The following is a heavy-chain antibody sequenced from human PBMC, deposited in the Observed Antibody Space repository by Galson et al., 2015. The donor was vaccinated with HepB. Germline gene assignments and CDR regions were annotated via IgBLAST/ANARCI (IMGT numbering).Heavy chain of an antibody. V-gene: IGHV1-18*01. CDR3: ARGSPWAAGSGARGLGGVYYYGMDV. D-gene: IGHD6-13*01. J-gene: IGHJ6*02. CDR1: GYTFTSYG. Sequence: SVKVSCKASGYTFTSYGISWVRQAPGQGLEWMGWISAYNGNTNYAQKLQGRVTMTTDTSTSTAYMELRSLRSDDTAAYYCARGSPWAAGSGARGLGGVYYYGMDVWGQGTTVTVSS. CDR2: ISAYNGNT.